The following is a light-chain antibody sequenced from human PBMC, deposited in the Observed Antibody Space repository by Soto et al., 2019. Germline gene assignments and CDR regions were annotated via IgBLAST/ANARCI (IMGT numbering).Light chain of an antibody. CDR2: DAS. Sequence: DIQMTQSPSTLSASVGDRVTITCRASQSISSWLAWYQQKPGKAPKLLIYDASSLESGIPDRFRGSGSGTDFTLTISSLQSEDFAVYYCQQYNIWPPWTFGQGTKVDIK. V-gene: IGKV1-5*01. CDR1: QSISSW. CDR3: QQYNIWPPWT. J-gene: IGKJ1*01.